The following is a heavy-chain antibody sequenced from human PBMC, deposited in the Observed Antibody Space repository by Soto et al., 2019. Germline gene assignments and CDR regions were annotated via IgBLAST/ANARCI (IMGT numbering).Heavy chain of an antibody. D-gene: IGHD3-3*01. CDR3: ARGARFLEWLTNYCYYMDV. CDR2: IIPIFGTA. CDR1: GGTFSSYA. Sequence: ASVKVSCKASGGTFSSYAISWVRQAPGQGLEWMGGIIPIFGTANYAQKFQGRVTITADESTSTAYMELSSLRSEDTAVYYCARGARFLEWLTNYCYYMDVWGKGTTVTVSS. J-gene: IGHJ6*03. V-gene: IGHV1-69*13.